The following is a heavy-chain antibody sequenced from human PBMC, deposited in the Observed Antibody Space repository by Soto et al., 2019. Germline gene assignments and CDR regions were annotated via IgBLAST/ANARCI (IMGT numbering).Heavy chain of an antibody. D-gene: IGHD2-2*01. J-gene: IGHJ6*02. Sequence: QLQLQESGPGLVKPSETLSLTCTVSSASISSSSYTWGWIRQPPGKGLEWIGSIYYSGTTYYNPSLNSRCTVSVDTSKHQFSLKVTSVTAADTAVYYCARLHGYCISSSCHGHYAMDVWGQGTTVTVSS. CDR2: IYYSGTT. V-gene: IGHV4-39*01. CDR1: SASISSSSYT. CDR3: ARLHGYCISSSCHGHYAMDV.